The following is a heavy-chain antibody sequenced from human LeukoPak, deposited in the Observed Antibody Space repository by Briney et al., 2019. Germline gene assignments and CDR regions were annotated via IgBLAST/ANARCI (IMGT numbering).Heavy chain of an antibody. CDR2: IYTSGST. Sequence: SETLSLTCTVSGGSISSYYWSWIRQPAGKGLEWIGRIYTSGSTNYNPSPKSRVTMSVDTSKNQFSLKLSSVTAADTAVYYCARATSSYYYYYMDVWGKGTTVTVSS. CDR3: ARATSSYYYYYMDV. CDR1: GGSISSYY. V-gene: IGHV4-4*07. D-gene: IGHD5-24*01. J-gene: IGHJ6*03.